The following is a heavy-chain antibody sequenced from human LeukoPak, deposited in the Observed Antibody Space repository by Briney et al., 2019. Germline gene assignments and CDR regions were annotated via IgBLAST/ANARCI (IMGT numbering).Heavy chain of an antibody. CDR3: AHRLGIAANFDY. CDR2: IYWDDDK. Sequence: ESGPTLVKPTQTLTLTCTFSGFSLSTSGVGVGWIRQPPGKALEWLALIYWDDDKRYSPSLKSRLTITKGTSKNQVVLTMTNMDPVDTATYYCAHRLGIAANFDYWGQGTLVTVSS. J-gene: IGHJ4*02. D-gene: IGHD6-13*01. CDR1: GFSLSTSGVG. V-gene: IGHV2-5*02.